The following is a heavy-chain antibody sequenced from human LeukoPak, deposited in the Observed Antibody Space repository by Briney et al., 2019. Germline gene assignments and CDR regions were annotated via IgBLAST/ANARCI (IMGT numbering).Heavy chain of an antibody. D-gene: IGHD4-17*01. CDR3: AKGHYGDLK. CDR1: GFTFSSYW. CDR2: INQDGGEQ. V-gene: IGHV3-7*04. Sequence: GGSLRLSCEASGFTFSSYWMTWVRQAPGKGLEWVGNINQDGGEQYFVDSVKGRFTMPRDNAKNSLYLQLNNLGSEDTAKYYCAKGHYGDLKWGQGTLVTVSS. J-gene: IGHJ4*02.